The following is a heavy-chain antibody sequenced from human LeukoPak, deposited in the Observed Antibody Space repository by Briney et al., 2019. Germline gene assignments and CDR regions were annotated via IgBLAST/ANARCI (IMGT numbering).Heavy chain of an antibody. V-gene: IGHV5-51*01. Sequence: GESLKISCKGSGYSFTSYWIGWVRQMPGKGLEWMGIIYPGVSDTRYSPSFQGQVTISADKSISTAYLQWSSLKASDTAMYYCARVYLYYYYYYYMDVWGKGTTVTVSS. CDR3: ARVYLYYYYYYYMDV. J-gene: IGHJ6*03. D-gene: IGHD2-8*01. CDR1: GYSFTSYW. CDR2: IYPGVSDT.